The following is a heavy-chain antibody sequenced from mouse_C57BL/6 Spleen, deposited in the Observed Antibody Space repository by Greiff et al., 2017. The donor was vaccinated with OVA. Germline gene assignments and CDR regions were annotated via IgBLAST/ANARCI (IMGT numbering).Heavy chain of an antibody. J-gene: IGHJ2*01. CDR1: GYSFTGYF. D-gene: IGHD2-14*01. CDR2: INPYNGDT. V-gene: IGHV1-20*01. Sequence: VQLQQSGPELVKPGDSVKISCKASGYSFTGYFMNWVMQSHGKSLEWIGRINPYNGDTFYNQKLKGKATLTVDKSSSTAHMELRSLTSEDSAVYYCARDEVPRGGYFDYWGQGTTLTVSS. CDR3: ARDEVPRGGYFDY.